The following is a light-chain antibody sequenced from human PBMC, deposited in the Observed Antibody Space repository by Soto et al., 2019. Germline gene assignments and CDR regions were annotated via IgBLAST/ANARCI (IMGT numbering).Light chain of an antibody. CDR2: GAS. CDR3: QHYGNSAXT. J-gene: IGKJ1*01. Sequence: EVVLTQSPGTLSLSPGERASLSCRASHSVSSSYLAWYQQKPGQAPSLLIYGASSRATGIPDRFSGSGSGTDFTLTISRLEPEEFAVYYCQHYGNSAXTFGQGTKVDIK. V-gene: IGKV3-20*01. CDR1: HSVSSSY.